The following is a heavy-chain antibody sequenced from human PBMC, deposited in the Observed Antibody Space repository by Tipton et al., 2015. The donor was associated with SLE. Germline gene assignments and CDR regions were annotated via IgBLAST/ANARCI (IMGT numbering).Heavy chain of an antibody. D-gene: IGHD2-21*01. V-gene: IGHV3-23*03. Sequence: SLRLSCAASGFTFSSYAMGWVRQAPGKGLEWVSVIYVGGDTYYGDFVKGRFTISRDNSKNTLYLQLNGLRPEDTALYFCARSRGIGPYSGDNCYDYYFGMDVWGQGTTVTVSS. J-gene: IGHJ6*02. CDR3: ARSRGIGPYSGDNCYDYYFGMDV. CDR2: IYVGGDT. CDR1: GFTFSSYA.